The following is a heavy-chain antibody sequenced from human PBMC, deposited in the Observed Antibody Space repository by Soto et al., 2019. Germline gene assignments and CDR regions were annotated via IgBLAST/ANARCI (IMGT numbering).Heavy chain of an antibody. CDR1: GGTFSSYA. Sequence: SVKVSCKASGGTFSSYAISWVRQAPGQGLEWMGGIIPIFGTANYAQKFQGRVTITADESTSTAYMELSSLRSEDTAVYYCARAGYCSSTSCYSLLHYWGQGTLVTVSS. J-gene: IGHJ4*02. D-gene: IGHD2-2*01. V-gene: IGHV1-69*13. CDR2: IIPIFGTA. CDR3: ARAGYCSSTSCYSLLHY.